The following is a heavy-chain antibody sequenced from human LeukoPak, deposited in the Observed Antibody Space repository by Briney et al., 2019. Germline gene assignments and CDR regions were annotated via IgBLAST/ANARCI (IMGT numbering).Heavy chain of an antibody. D-gene: IGHD2-15*01. Sequence: AETLPLTCTVSGGSVSSTSYYWSWIRQPPGKGLEWIGYIYYSGSTNYNPSLKSRVTISVDTSKNQFSLRLSSVTAADTAVYYCAREGRYCSGCSCLDYWGQGTLVSVSS. CDR2: IYYSGST. CDR3: AREGRYCSGCSCLDY. V-gene: IGHV4-61*01. CDR1: GGSVSSTSYY. J-gene: IGHJ4*02.